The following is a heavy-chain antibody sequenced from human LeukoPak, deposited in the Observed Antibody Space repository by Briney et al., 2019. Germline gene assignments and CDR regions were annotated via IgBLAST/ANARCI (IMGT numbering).Heavy chain of an antibody. J-gene: IGHJ4*02. D-gene: IGHD1-1*01. CDR3: ATGRVQLERREDLFDY. V-gene: IGHV1-24*01. CDR2: FDPEDGET. Sequence: ASVKVSCKVSGYTLTELSMHWVRQAPGKGLEWMGGFDPEDGETIYAQKFQGRVTMTEDTSTDTAYMELSSLRSEDTAVYYCATGRVQLERREDLFDYWGQGTLVTVSS. CDR1: GYTLTELS.